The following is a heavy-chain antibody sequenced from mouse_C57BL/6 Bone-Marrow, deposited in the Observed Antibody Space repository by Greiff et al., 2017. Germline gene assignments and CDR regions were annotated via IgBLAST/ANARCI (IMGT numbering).Heavy chain of an antibody. CDR1: GYTFTDYY. CDR3: ARNYDYDEFFDY. Sequence: VQLQQSGPELVKPGASVKISCKASGYTFTDYYMNWVKQSHGKSLEWIGDINPNNGGTSYNQKFKGKATLTVDKSSSTAYMELRSLTSDDSAVYYCARNYDYDEFFDYWGQGTTLTVSS. CDR2: INPNNGGT. V-gene: IGHV1-26*01. J-gene: IGHJ2*01. D-gene: IGHD2-4*01.